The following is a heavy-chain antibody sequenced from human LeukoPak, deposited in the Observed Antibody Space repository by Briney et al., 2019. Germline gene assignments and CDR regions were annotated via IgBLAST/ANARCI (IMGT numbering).Heavy chain of an antibody. D-gene: IGHD3-22*01. J-gene: IGHJ6*03. Sequence: SETLSLTCTVSGGSISSYYWSWIRQPAGKGLEWIGRIYTSGSTNYNPSLKSRVTISVDTSKNQFSLKLSSVTAADTAVYYCARLSEGRYYYDSSGYTYYYYYMDVWGKGTTVTISS. V-gene: IGHV4-4*07. CDR1: GGSISSYY. CDR3: ARLSEGRYYYDSSGYTYYYYYMDV. CDR2: IYTSGST.